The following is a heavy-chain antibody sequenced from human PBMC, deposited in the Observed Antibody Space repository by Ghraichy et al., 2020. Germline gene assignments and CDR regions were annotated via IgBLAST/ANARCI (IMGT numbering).Heavy chain of an antibody. CDR2: INPNSGGT. J-gene: IGHJ4*02. D-gene: IGHD6-19*01. V-gene: IGHV1-2*02. CDR3: ARTGGTVAGDYNFDY. CDR1: GYTFTGYY. Sequence: ASVKVSCKASGYTFTGYYMHWVRQAPGQGLEWMGWINPNSGGTNYAQKFQGRVTMTRDTSISTAYMELSRLRSDDTAVYYCARTGGTVAGDYNFDYWGQGTLVTVSS.